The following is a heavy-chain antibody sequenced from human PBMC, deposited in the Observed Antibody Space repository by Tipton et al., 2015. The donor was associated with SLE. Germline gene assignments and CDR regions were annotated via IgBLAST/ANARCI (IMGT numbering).Heavy chain of an antibody. V-gene: IGHV3-23*01. D-gene: IGHD2-15*01. CDR3: ARGGSIFHAGAFDI. CDR1: GFTFSPYA. J-gene: IGHJ3*02. CDR2: ISETGGST. Sequence: SLRLSCAASGFTFSPYAMSWVRQAQGKGLEWVSGISETGGSTYYADSVKGRFTISRDNPKNTLYLQMNSLRAEDTAAYYCARGGSIFHAGAFDIWGPGTKLAVFS.